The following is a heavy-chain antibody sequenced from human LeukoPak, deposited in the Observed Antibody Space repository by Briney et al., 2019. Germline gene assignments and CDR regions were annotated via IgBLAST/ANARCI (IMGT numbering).Heavy chain of an antibody. J-gene: IGHJ4*02. CDR3: ASERYCSGGSYNDY. D-gene: IGHD2-15*01. CDR2: ISGSGGST. V-gene: IGHV3-21*01. Sequence: PGGSLRLSCAASGFTFSSYAMSWVRQAPGKGLEWVSAISGSGGSTFYADSVKGRFTISRDNAKNSLYLQMNSLRAEDTAVYYCASERYCSGGSYNDYWGQGTLVTVSS. CDR1: GFTFSSYA.